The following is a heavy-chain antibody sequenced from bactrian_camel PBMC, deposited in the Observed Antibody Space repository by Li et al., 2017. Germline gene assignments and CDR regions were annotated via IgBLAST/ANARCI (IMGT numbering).Heavy chain of an antibody. CDR1: GGSYSRAC. D-gene: IGHD1*01. Sequence: HVQLVESGGGSVQTGESLRLSCATSGGSYSRACMGWFRVVTDNEREGVASIDSDGTTDVANSVTGRFTISKDNAKSTLYLQMNDLKPGDTAMYYCAADPIRRDNVGCAAWIAPFLEQEGQGTQVTVS. V-gene: IGHV3S53*01. CDR2: IDSDGTT. J-gene: IGHJ4*01.